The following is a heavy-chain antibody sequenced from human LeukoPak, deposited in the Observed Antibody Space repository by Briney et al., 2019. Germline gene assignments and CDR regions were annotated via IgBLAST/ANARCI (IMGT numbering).Heavy chain of an antibody. J-gene: IGHJ6*02. CDR3: ARGSGGYYDSGRRYYYGMDV. Sequence: GGSLRLSCAASGFTFSTYAMSWVRQAPEKGLEWVSVIYSGGSTYHADSVKGRFTISRDNSKNTLYLQMNSLRAEDTAVYYCARGSGGYYDSGRRYYYGMDVWGQGTTVTVSS. D-gene: IGHD3-22*01. CDR2: IYSGGST. V-gene: IGHV3-66*01. CDR1: GFTFSTYA.